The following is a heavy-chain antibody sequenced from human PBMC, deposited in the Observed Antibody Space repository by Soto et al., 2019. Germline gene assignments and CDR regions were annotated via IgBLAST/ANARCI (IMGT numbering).Heavy chain of an antibody. CDR2: ISGSGGRT. V-gene: IGHV3-23*01. CDR1: GFTFSSYA. CDR3: AKVPHIVLVTSFDY. Sequence: PGGSLRLSCVASGFTFSSYAMSWVRQAPGEGLEWVSTISGSGGRTYSADSVKGRFTISRDNSKNTLYLQMNSLRAEDTAVYYCAKVPHIVLVTSFDYWGQGTPVTVYS. D-gene: IGHD2-21*02. J-gene: IGHJ4*02.